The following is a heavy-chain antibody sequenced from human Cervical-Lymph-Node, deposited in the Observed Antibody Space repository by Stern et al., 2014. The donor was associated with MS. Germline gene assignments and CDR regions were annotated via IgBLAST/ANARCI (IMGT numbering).Heavy chain of an antibody. J-gene: IGHJ3*02. Sequence: QLQLQESGSGLVKPSQTLSLTCAVSGGSISSGGYSWSWIRQPPGKGLEWIGYIYHSGSIYYNPSLKSRVTISVDRSKNQFSLKLSSVTAADTAVYYCARSSTVTPNAFDIWGQGTMVTVSS. V-gene: IGHV4-30-2*01. CDR1: GGSISSGGYS. CDR3: ARSSTVTPNAFDI. CDR2: IYHSGSI. D-gene: IGHD4-17*01.